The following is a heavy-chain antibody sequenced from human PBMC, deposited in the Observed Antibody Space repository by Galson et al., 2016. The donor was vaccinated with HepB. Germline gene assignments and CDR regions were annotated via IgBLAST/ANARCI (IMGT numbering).Heavy chain of an antibody. CDR1: GFTFSSPW. D-gene: IGHD2-15*01. J-gene: IGHJ3*02. V-gene: IGHV3-74*01. CDR2: INTDGSST. Sequence: SPRLSCAASGFTFSSPWMHWVRQAPGKGLVWVSRINTDGSSTSYADSVKGRFTISRDNAKNTLYLQMNTLRAEDTAVYYCARGTFCSGDSCYSPAFDMWGQGTMVTVSS. CDR3: ARGTFCSGDSCYSPAFDM.